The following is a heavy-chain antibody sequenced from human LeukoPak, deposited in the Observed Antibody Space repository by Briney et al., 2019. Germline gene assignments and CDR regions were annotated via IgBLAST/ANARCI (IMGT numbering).Heavy chain of an antibody. CDR3: ATVIGGGYYLGDAFDI. CDR2: INSDGRTT. CDR1: GITFNTYW. D-gene: IGHD3-3*01. J-gene: IGHJ3*02. V-gene: IGHV3-74*03. Sequence: PGGSLRLSCAASGITFNTYWLHWVRQAPEKGLVWLSGINSDGRTTKYADSVKGRFIISRDNAKNTLYLQMSSLRAEDTAVYYCATVIGGGYYLGDAFDIWGQGTMVTVSS.